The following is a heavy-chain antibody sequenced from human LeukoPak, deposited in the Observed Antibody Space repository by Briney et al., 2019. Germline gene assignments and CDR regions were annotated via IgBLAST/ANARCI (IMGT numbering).Heavy chain of an antibody. Sequence: GGSLRLSCAASGFTFTSYTMHWVRQAPGKGLEWVAVISYDGSNKYYADSVKGRFTISRDNSNNTLYLRMNSLRAEDTAVYYCAKGGPHYGSGSYYAFDYWGQGTLVTVSS. CDR2: ISYDGSNK. J-gene: IGHJ4*02. CDR3: AKGGPHYGSGSYYAFDY. D-gene: IGHD3-10*01. V-gene: IGHV3-30-3*01. CDR1: GFTFTSYT.